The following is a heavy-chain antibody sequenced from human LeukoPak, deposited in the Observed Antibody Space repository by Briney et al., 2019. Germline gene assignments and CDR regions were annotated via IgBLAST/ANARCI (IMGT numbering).Heavy chain of an antibody. D-gene: IGHD3-3*01. J-gene: IGHJ5*01. CDR2: IHYSGTT. Sequence: SETLSLTCTVSGGSFSSHYWTWIRQPPGKGLEWIGCIHYSGTTFYNPSLKSRLSISVDTSKKQFSLQLTSVTAAETAVYYCARQYDYWSGLFDFWGQGTLVSVSS. V-gene: IGHV4-59*11. CDR1: GGSFSSHY. CDR3: ARQYDYWSGLFDF.